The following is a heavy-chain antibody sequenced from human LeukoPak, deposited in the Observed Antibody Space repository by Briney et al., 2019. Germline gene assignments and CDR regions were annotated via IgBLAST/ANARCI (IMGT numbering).Heavy chain of an antibody. D-gene: IGHD3-3*01. Sequence: GGSLRLSCAASGFTFSDYYMCWIRQAPGKGLEWVSYISSSGSTIYYADSVKGRFTISRDNAKNSLYLQMNSLRAEDTAVYYCATQADYDFWSGYDIWGQGTMVTVSS. CDR3: ATQADYDFWSGYDI. CDR1: GFTFSDYY. V-gene: IGHV3-11*01. J-gene: IGHJ3*02. CDR2: ISSSGSTI.